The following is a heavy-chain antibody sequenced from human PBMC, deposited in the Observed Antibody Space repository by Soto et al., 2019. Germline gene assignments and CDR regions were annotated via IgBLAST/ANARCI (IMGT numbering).Heavy chain of an antibody. Sequence: GGSLRLSCAASGFTFSSFGMHWVRQAPGKGLEWVAVIWYDGGDKNYADSVKGRFTISRDNSKNTLYLQMNSLRAEDTAVYYCARDADYGSGSYAYWGQGTLVTVSS. D-gene: IGHD3-10*01. V-gene: IGHV3-33*01. J-gene: IGHJ4*02. CDR2: IWYDGGDK. CDR3: ARDADYGSGSYAY. CDR1: GFTFSSFG.